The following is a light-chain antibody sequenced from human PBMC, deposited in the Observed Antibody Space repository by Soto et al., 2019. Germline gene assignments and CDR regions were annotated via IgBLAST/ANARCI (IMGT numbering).Light chain of an antibody. CDR3: QQYGT. Sequence: DIQMTQSPSSLSASVGDRVTITCQASQDISNYLNWYQQKPGEAPKLLIYDASNLETGVPSRFSGSGSGTDFTFTISSLQPEDIATYYCQQYGTFGGGTKVEIK. J-gene: IGKJ4*01. CDR1: QDISNY. V-gene: IGKV1-33*01. CDR2: DAS.